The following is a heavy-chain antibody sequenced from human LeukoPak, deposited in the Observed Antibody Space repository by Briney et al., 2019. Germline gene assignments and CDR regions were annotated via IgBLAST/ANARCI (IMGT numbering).Heavy chain of an antibody. D-gene: IGHD5-18*01. V-gene: IGHV4-59*05. J-gene: IGHJ4*02. CDR1: GFTFSSYSMN. CDR2: IYYSGST. Sequence: GSLRLSCAASGFTFSSYSMNWVRQAPGKGLEWIGSIYYSGSTYYNPSLKSRVTISVDTSKNQFSLKLSSVTAADTAVYYCATFKPNQLSSFDYWGQGTLVTVSS. CDR3: ATFKPNQLSSFDY.